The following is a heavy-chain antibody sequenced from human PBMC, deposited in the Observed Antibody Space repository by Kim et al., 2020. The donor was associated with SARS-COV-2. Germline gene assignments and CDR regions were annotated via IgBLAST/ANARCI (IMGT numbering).Heavy chain of an antibody. Sequence: SLKSRVTISVDTSKNQFSLKRSSVTAADTAVYYCARSSTYCGGDCYVSYYWGQGTLVTVSS. CDR3: ARSSTYCGGDCYVSYY. D-gene: IGHD2-21*01. V-gene: IGHV4-59*01. J-gene: IGHJ4*02.